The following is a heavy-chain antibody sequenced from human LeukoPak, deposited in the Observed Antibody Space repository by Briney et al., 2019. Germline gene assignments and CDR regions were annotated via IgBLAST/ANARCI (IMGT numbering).Heavy chain of an antibody. V-gene: IGHV4-61*01. D-gene: IGHD7-27*01. Sequence: SETLSLTCTVSGYSISSNYYWSWIRQSPGKGLEWIGYIYYTETSYNSSLKSRVTISADTSKNQFSLKLYSVTAADTAVYYCATRKLGNDYWGQGTLVTVSS. J-gene: IGHJ4*02. CDR1: GYSISSNYY. CDR2: IYYTET. CDR3: ATRKLGNDY.